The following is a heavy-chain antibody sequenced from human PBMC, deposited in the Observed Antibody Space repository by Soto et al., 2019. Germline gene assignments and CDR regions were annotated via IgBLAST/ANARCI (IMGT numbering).Heavy chain of an antibody. V-gene: IGHV3-7*01. CDR2: IKQDGIEK. Sequence: PGGSLRLSCAASGFTFRSFWMNWVRQAPGKGLEWVANIKQDGIEKYYVDSVKGRFTISRDNVKNSLYLQMNNLRAEDTAVYYCARYAYESGSSDSWGKGTLVIVSS. J-gene: IGHJ4*02. CDR3: ARYAYESGSSDS. CDR1: GFTFRSFW. D-gene: IGHD3-10*01.